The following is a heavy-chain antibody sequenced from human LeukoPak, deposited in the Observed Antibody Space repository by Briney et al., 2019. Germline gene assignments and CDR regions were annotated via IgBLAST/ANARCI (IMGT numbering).Heavy chain of an antibody. CDR1: GFTFRSFG. J-gene: IGHJ4*02. Sequence: GRSLRLSCAASGFTFRSFGMQWVRQVPGQGLEWVALISHDGDGKYYADSVKGRFTISRDNSKNTLYLQMNSLRGEDTGVYYCAKAHLLDWLLPFDYWGQGTLVTVSS. V-gene: IGHV3-30*18. D-gene: IGHD3/OR15-3a*01. CDR3: AKAHLLDWLLPFDY. CDR2: ISHDGDGK.